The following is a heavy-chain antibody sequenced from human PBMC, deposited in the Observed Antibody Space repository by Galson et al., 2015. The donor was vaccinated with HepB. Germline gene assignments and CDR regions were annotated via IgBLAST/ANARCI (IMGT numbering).Heavy chain of an antibody. CDR2: IFPADSDT. V-gene: IGHV5-51*01. CDR1: GYTFSTSW. D-gene: IGHD6-6*01. CDR3: ARHGRSDYGMDV. Sequence: QSGAEVKKPGESLKISCKGSGYTFSTSWIGWVRQMPGKGLEWMGIIFPADSDTRYSPSFQGQVAISADKSISTAYLQWSSLKASDTAMYYCARHGRSDYGMDVWGQGTMVTVSS. J-gene: IGHJ6*02.